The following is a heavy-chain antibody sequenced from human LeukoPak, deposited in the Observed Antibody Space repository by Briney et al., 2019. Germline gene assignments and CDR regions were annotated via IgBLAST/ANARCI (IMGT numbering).Heavy chain of an antibody. Sequence: ASVKVSCKASGYTFTSYDINWVRQATGQGLGWMGWMNPNSGNTGYAQKFQGRVTMTRNTSISTAYMELSSLRSEDTAVYYCAREGYYYDSSGYPYWGQGTLVTVSS. CDR1: GYTFTSYD. CDR3: AREGYYYDSSGYPY. CDR2: MNPNSGNT. D-gene: IGHD3-22*01. J-gene: IGHJ4*02. V-gene: IGHV1-8*01.